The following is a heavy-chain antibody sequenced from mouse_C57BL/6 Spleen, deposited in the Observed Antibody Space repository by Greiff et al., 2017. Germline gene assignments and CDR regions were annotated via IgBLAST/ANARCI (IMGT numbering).Heavy chain of an antibody. CDR3: ARGYYGSSYWYFGV. D-gene: IGHD1-1*01. Sequence: QVQLQQSGPELVKPGASVKISCKASGYAFSSSWMNWVKQRPGEGLEWIGRIYPGDGDTNYNGKFKGKATLTADKSSSIAYMQLSSLTSEDSAVYFCARGYYGSSYWYFGVWGTGTTVTVSS. V-gene: IGHV1-82*01. CDR2: IYPGDGDT. J-gene: IGHJ1*03. CDR1: GYAFSSSW.